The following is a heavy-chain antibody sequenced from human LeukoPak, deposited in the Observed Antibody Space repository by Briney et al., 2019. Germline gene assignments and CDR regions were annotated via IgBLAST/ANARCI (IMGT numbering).Heavy chain of an antibody. CDR3: ARGPTNGQAFDY. CDR2: IREDGSQK. V-gene: IGHV3-7*01. Sequence: GGSLRLSCAASGFTFSSSWMTWVRQAPGKGLEWVASIREDGSQKTSVDSVRGRFTISRDNAKNSVYLQMDSLRAEDTAVYYCARGPTNGQAFDYWGQGTLVTVSS. D-gene: IGHD2-8*01. J-gene: IGHJ4*02. CDR1: GFTFSSSW.